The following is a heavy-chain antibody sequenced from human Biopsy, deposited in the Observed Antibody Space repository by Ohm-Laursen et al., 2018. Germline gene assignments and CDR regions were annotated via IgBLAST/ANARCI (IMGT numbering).Heavy chain of an antibody. CDR2: INHSGHT. CDR1: SASINLYY. J-gene: IGHJ6*02. CDR3: ARDRIAYCTATSCDNFGLDV. D-gene: IGHD2-8*02. Sequence: TLSLTWSVSSASINLYYWGWIRQSPGKGLEWIGYINHSGHTNYNPSLKSRLTMSVDTSKNQFSLKLTSVTAADTAVYYCARDRIAYCTATSCDNFGLDVWGQGTTVTVSS. V-gene: IGHV4-59*01.